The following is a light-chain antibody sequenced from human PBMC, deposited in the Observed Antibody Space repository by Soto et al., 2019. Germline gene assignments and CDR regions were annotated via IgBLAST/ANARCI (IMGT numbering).Light chain of an antibody. CDR1: QSISSY. CDR2: AAS. J-gene: IGKJ1*01. V-gene: IGKV1-39*01. CDR3: QQSYSTPPRT. Sequence: IQMTQSPSSLSASVGDRVTITCRASQSISSYLNWYQQKPGKAPKLLIYAASSLQSGVPSRFSGSGSGTDLTLTISSLQPEDFATYYCQQSYSTPPRTFGQGTKVDIK.